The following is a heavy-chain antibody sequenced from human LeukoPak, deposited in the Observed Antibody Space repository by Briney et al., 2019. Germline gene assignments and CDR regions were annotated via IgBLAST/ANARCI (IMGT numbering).Heavy chain of an antibody. Sequence: GGSLRLSCAASGFTFSSYGMHWVRQAPGKGLEWVAVISYDGSNKYYADSVKGRFTISRDNSKNTLYLQTNSLRAEDTAVYYCAKEPYSSAYYFDYWGQGTLVTVSS. CDR2: ISYDGSNK. CDR1: GFTFSSYG. D-gene: IGHD6-19*01. CDR3: AKEPYSSAYYFDY. V-gene: IGHV3-30*18. J-gene: IGHJ4*02.